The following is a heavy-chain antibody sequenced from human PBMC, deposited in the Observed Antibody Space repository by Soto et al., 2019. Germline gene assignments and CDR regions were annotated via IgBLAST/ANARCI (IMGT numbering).Heavy chain of an antibody. CDR2: ISSSSSYI. CDR3: ASSDSTEADDSPLDY. D-gene: IGHD3-22*01. J-gene: IGHJ4*02. Sequence: EVQLVESGGGLVKPGGSLRLSCAASGFTFSSYSMNWVRQAPGKGLEWVSSISSSSSYIYYADSVKGRFTISRDNAKNSLYLQMNSLRAEDTAVYYCASSDSTEADDSPLDYWGQGTLVTVSS. CDR1: GFTFSSYS. V-gene: IGHV3-21*01.